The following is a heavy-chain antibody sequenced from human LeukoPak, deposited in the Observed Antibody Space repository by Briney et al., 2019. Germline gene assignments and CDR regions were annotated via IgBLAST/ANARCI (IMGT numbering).Heavy chain of an antibody. Sequence: PGGSLRLSCVASGFPFSSYWMTWVRQAPGKGLEWVANIKQDGSKKSYVDSVKGRFTISRDNAKNSLYLQMNSLRAEDTAIYYCTRVGYIDEGIDYWGQGTLSPSPQ. CDR3: TRVGYIDEGIDY. D-gene: IGHD5-24*01. J-gene: IGHJ4*02. V-gene: IGHV3-7*04. CDR2: IKQDGSKK. CDR1: GFPFSSYW.